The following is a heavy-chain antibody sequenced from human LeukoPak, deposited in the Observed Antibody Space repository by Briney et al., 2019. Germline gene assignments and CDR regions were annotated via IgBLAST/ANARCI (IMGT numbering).Heavy chain of an antibody. V-gene: IGHV3-11*06. CDR3: ARGQYSFAY. CDR2: ISSKSSST. D-gene: IGHD6-19*01. CDR1: GFTFTDYY. Sequence: GGSLRLSCAASGFTFTDYYMSWIRQAPGKGLEWVSYISSKSSSTTYADSVKGRFTISRDNAKNSLYLQMNSLSAEDTAVYYCARGQYSFAYWGQGTLVTVSS. J-gene: IGHJ4*02.